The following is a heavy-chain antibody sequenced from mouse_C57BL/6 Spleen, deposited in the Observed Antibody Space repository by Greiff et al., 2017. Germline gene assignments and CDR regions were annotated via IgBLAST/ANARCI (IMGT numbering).Heavy chain of an antibody. CDR2: IDPSDSYT. CDR1: GYTFTSYW. CDR3: ARSVTTGYYFDY. D-gene: IGHD2-12*01. Sequence: VQLQQPGAELVMPGASVKLSCKASGYTFTSYWMHWVKQRPGQGLEWIGEIDPSDSYTNYNQKFKGKSTLTVDKSSSTAYMHLSSLTSEDSAVYYCARSVTTGYYFDYWGQGTTLTVSS. V-gene: IGHV1-69*01. J-gene: IGHJ2*01.